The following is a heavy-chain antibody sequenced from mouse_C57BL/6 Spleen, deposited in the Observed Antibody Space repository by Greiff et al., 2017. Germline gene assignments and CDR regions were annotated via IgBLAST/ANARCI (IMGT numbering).Heavy chain of an antibody. CDR3: ARYDYGSSFFDY. V-gene: IGHV1-55*01. Sequence: VQLQQPGAELVKPGASVKMSCKASGYTFTSYWITWVKQRPGQGLEWIGDIYPGSGSTNYNEKFKSKATLTVDTSSSTAYMQLSSLTSEDSAVYYCARYDYGSSFFDYWGQGTTLTVSS. D-gene: IGHD1-1*01. CDR2: IYPGSGST. J-gene: IGHJ2*01. CDR1: GYTFTSYW.